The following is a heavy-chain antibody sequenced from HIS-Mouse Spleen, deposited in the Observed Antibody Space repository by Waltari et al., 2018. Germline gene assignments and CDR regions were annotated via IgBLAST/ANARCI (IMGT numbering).Heavy chain of an antibody. CDR3: ARGKGSSSWYYFDY. J-gene: IGHJ4*02. CDR1: GGSISSSSYY. CDR2: IYYSGST. V-gene: IGHV4-39*07. D-gene: IGHD6-13*01. Sequence: QLQLQESGPGLVTPSETLSLTCTVSGGSISSSSYYWGWIRQPPGKGLEWIGSIYYSGSTYYTPSLKSRVTISVDTSKNQFSLKLSSVTAAETAVYYCARGKGSSSWYYFDYWGQGTLVTVSS.